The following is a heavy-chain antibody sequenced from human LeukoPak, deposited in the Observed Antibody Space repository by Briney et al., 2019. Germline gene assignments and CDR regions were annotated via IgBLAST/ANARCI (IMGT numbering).Heavy chain of an antibody. J-gene: IGHJ4*02. D-gene: IGHD3-9*01. CDR2: ISGSGYQT. V-gene: IGHV3-23*01. CDR3: AKTYDILTEIDY. Sequence: PGGSLRLSCAASGFTFNNYALSWVRQAPGKGLEWVSLISGSGYQTDYADSVKGRFTISRDNSKNTLYLQMNSLRAEDTAVYYCAKTYDILTEIDYWGQGTLVTVSS. CDR1: GFTFNNYA.